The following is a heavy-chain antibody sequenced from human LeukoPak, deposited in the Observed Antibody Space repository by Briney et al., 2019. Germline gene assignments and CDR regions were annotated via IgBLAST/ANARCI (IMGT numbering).Heavy chain of an antibody. CDR2: ISSSSSYI. Sequence: GGSLRLSCAASGFTFSSYAMNWVRQAPGKGLEWVSYISSSSSYIYYADSVKGRLTISRDNAKNSLYLQMNSLRAEDTAVYYCARDWYDYGDKNIDYWGQGTLVTVSS. D-gene: IGHD4-17*01. CDR3: ARDWYDYGDKNIDY. J-gene: IGHJ4*02. V-gene: IGHV3-21*05. CDR1: GFTFSSYA.